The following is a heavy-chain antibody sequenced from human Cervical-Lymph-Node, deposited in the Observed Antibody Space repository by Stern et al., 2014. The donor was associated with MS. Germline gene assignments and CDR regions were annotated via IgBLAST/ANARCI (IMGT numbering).Heavy chain of an antibody. CDR2: IYSGGST. J-gene: IGHJ6*02. D-gene: IGHD2-15*01. CDR3: ARDIVVVVAATYYYYGMDV. V-gene: IGHV3-53*01. Sequence: VQLVQSGGGLIQPGGSLRLSCAASGFTVSSNYMSWVRQAPGKGLEWVSVIYSGGSTYYADSVKGRFTISRDNSKNTLYLQMNSLRAEDTAVYYCARDIVVVVAATYYYYGMDVWGQGTTVTVSS. CDR1: GFTVSSNY.